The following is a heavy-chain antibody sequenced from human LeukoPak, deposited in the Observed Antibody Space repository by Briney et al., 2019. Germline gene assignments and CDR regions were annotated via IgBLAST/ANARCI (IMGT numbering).Heavy chain of an antibody. D-gene: IGHD1-26*01. Sequence: GASVKVSCKASGYTFTGYYMHWVRQAPGQGLEWMGWIGPYNGNTNYARNLRGRVTMTTDTSTSTAYMELRSLRSDDTAVYYCARVIHGRVDWYFDLWGRGTLVTVSS. CDR2: IGPYNGNT. CDR1: GYTFTGYY. V-gene: IGHV1-18*04. J-gene: IGHJ2*01. CDR3: ARVIHGRVDWYFDL.